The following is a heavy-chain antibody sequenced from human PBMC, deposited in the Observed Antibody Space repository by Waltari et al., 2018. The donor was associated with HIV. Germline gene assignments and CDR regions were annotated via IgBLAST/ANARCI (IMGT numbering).Heavy chain of an antibody. D-gene: IGHD3-10*01. J-gene: IGHJ4*02. CDR2: MNPNTGNT. Sequence: QVQLVQSGAEVKKPGASVKVSCKASGYTFTNYDLHWVRQTTGQGLEWMGWMNPNTGNTVYAQQFQGRVTMTRDTSISTAYMELRSLRSEDTAVYHCARVPAVRGPFDAWGQGTLVTVSS. V-gene: IGHV1-8*01. CDR1: GYTFTNYD. CDR3: ARVPAVRGPFDA.